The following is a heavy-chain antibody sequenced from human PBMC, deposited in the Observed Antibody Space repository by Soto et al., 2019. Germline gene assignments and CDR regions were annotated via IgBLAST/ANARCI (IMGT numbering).Heavy chain of an antibody. J-gene: IGHJ4*02. CDR1: GFTFSANW. D-gene: IGHD1-1*01. V-gene: IGHV3-74*01. CDR2: ISDDGSTA. Sequence: GESLRLSCAVSGFTFSANWMHWVRQVPGKGLTWVSRISDDGSTATDADSVKGRFVIYRDNAKNSLYLEMNTLRVDASGLYYCARGPRVSSTGTGAHWGRGT. CDR3: ARGPRVSSTGTGAH.